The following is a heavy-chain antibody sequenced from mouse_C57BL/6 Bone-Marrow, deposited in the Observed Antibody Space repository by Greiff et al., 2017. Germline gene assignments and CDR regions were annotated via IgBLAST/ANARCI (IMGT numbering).Heavy chain of an antibody. D-gene: IGHD1-1*01. CDR1: GYTFTDYY. Sequence: EVQLQQSGPELVKPGASVKISCKASGYTFTDYYMNWVKQSHGKSLEWIGDINPNNGGTSYNQKFKGKATLTVDKSSSTAYMELRSLTSEDSAVYYCAIGHYGSGYRGVYWGQGTTLTVSS. CDR2: INPNNGGT. J-gene: IGHJ2*01. CDR3: AIGHYGSGYRGVY. V-gene: IGHV1-26*01.